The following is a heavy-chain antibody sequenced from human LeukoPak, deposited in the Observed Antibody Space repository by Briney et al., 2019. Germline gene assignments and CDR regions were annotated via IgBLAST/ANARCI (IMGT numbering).Heavy chain of an antibody. CDR2: INPSGGST. J-gene: IGHJ3*02. CDR3: ARARDYYDSSGPEYAFDI. D-gene: IGHD3-22*01. Sequence: ASVKVSCKASGYTFTSYYMHWVRQAPGQGLEWMGIINPSGGSTSYAQKFQGRVTMTTDTSTSTAYMELRSLRSDDTAVYYCARARDYYDSSGPEYAFDIWGQGTMITVSS. CDR1: GYTFTSYY. V-gene: IGHV1-46*01.